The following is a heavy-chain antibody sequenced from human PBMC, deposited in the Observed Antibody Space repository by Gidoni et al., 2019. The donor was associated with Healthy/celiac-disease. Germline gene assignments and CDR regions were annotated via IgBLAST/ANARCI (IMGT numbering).Heavy chain of an antibody. CDR1: GGYISRYY. D-gene: IGHD6-13*01. Sequence: QVQLQESGPGLVKPSATLYLPCTVSGGYISRYYWSWLRQRPGKGLEWIGYVYYSGSTNYNPSLKSRVTISVDTSKNQFSLKLSSWTAADTAVYYCARHRAAGTYYYYDGMDDWGQGTTVTVSS. J-gene: IGHJ6*02. V-gene: IGHV4-59*08. CDR2: VYYSGST. CDR3: ARHRAAGTYYYYDGMDD.